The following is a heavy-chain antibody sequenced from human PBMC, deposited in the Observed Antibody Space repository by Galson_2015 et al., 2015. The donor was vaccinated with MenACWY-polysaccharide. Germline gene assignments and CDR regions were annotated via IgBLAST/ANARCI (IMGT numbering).Heavy chain of an antibody. V-gene: IGHV3-33*05. Sequence: SLRLSCAASGLTFRSSGMHWVRQAPGKGLEWVALIQNVGSPKAYADSVKGRFTISRDNSKNTLYLETNSLRAEDTAVYYCARESSRIVFHAFDIWGQGTMVTVSS. CDR3: ARESSRIVFHAFDI. CDR2: IQNVGSPK. D-gene: IGHD6-19*01. CDR1: GLTFRSSG. J-gene: IGHJ3*02.